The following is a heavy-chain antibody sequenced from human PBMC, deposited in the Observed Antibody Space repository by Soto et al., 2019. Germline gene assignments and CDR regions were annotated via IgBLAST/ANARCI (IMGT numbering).Heavy chain of an antibody. J-gene: IGHJ4*02. V-gene: IGHV3-23*01. Sequence: PGGSLRLPCAASGFTFSSYAMSGVRQAPGKGLEWVSAISGSGGSTYYADSVKGRFTISRDNSKNTLYLQMNSLRAEDAAVYYCANIVVVPAATFRWGQGTLVTVSS. D-gene: IGHD2-2*01. CDR2: ISGSGGST. CDR3: ANIVVVPAATFR. CDR1: GFTFSSYA.